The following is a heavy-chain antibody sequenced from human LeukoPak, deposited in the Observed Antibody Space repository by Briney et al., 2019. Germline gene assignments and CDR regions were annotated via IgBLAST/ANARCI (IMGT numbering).Heavy chain of an antibody. CDR1: GGSITSYH. D-gene: IGHD5-24*01. Sequence: SETLSLTCTISGGSITSYHWGWIRQPPGKGLEWIGYIYYSGSTNYNPSLKSRVTISVDTSKNQFSLNLRSVTAADTAVYYCARGGRDGYNHFDYWGQGTLVTVSS. J-gene: IGHJ4*02. CDR2: IYYSGST. CDR3: ARGGRDGYNHFDY. V-gene: IGHV4-59*01.